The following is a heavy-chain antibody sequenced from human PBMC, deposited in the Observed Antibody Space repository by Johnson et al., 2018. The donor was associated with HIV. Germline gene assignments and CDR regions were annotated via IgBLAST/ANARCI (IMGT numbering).Heavy chain of an antibody. V-gene: IGHV3-23*04. Sequence: MLLVESGGGLVQPGGSLRLSCAASGFTFSSYAMSWVRQAPGKGLEWVSRINGDGSRTSYADSVKGRFTIARDNSKNTLYLQMNSLRAEDTAVYYCARDASQLADAFDIWGQGTMVTVSS. CDR1: GFTFSSYA. CDR2: INGDGSRT. CDR3: ARDASQLADAFDI. D-gene: IGHD6-6*01. J-gene: IGHJ3*02.